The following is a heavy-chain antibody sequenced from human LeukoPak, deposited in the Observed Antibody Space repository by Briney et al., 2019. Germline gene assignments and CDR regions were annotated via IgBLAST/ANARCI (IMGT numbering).Heavy chain of an antibody. CDR1: GFRFNNYG. D-gene: IGHD3-10*01. V-gene: IGHV3-30*18. Sequence: GGSLRLSCAASGFRFNNYGMQWVRQAPGKGLEWVAVISYDGINKYYADSVKGRFTISRDNSRNTLFLQMNFLKIEDTAVYYCAKDTKGGPYYGSGSPLQHWGRGTLVTVSS. CDR3: AKDTKGGPYYGSGSPLQH. CDR2: ISYDGINK. J-gene: IGHJ1*01.